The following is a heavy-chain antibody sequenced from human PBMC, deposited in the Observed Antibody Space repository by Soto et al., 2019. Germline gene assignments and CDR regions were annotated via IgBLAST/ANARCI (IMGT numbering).Heavy chain of an antibody. J-gene: IGHJ4*02. V-gene: IGHV3-72*01. D-gene: IGHD3-10*01. Sequence: EGQLVESGGGLVQPGGSLRLSCTASAFSLSDQYLDWVRQAPGQGLEWVGRTVNKAFGYTTAYAAAGKGSFTISRDDSENSLYLQMTSLRAAGAAVYYCVGGRYSGFDDWGQGALVTVSS. CDR1: AFSLSDQY. CDR2: TVNKAFGYTT. CDR3: VGGRYSGFDD.